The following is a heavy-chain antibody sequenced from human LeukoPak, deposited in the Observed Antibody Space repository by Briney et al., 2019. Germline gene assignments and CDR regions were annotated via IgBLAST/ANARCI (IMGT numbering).Heavy chain of an antibody. CDR1: GGSVSGYY. V-gene: IGHV4-34*01. CDR3: ARITWRGQHNYYYYGMDV. J-gene: IGHJ6*02. D-gene: IGHD3-10*01. CDR2: INHSGST. Sequence: SETLSLTCAVYGGSVSGYYWSWIRQPPGKGLEWIGEINHSGSTNYNPSLKSRVTISVDTSKNQFSLKLGSVTAADTAVYYCARITWRGQHNYYYYGMDVWGQGTTVTVSS.